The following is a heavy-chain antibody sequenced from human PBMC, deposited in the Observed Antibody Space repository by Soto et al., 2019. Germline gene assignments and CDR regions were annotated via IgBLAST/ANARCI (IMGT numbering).Heavy chain of an antibody. Sequence: GSLRLSCTASVFTFGDYAMSWFRQAPGKGLEWVGFIRSKAYGGTTEYAASVKGRFTISRDDSKSIAYLQMNSLKTEDTAVYYCTRDSAYGGNYYYYGMDVWGQGTTVTVSS. CDR1: VFTFGDYA. V-gene: IGHV3-49*03. D-gene: IGHD4-17*01. CDR3: TRDSAYGGNYYYYGMDV. CDR2: IRSKAYGGTT. J-gene: IGHJ6*02.